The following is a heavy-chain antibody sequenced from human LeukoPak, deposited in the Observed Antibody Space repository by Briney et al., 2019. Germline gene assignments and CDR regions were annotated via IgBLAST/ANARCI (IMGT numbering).Heavy chain of an antibody. J-gene: IGHJ4*02. CDR1: GGTFSSYG. Sequence: ASLKVSCKASGGTFSSYGISWGRQAPGQGLEWKGRIIPILGIANYAQKFQGRVTITADKSTSTAYMELSSLRSEDTAVYYCARDGIAAEQYYFDYWGQGTLVTVSS. D-gene: IGHD6-13*01. CDR2: IIPILGIA. CDR3: ARDGIAAEQYYFDY. V-gene: IGHV1-69*04.